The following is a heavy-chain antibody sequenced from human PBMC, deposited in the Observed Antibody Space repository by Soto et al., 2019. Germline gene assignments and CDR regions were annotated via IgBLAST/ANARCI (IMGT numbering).Heavy chain of an antibody. Sequence: QITLKESGPRLVKPTQTLTLTCTFSGFSLSTSGVGVGWIRQPPGKALEWLALIYWDGDKRYSPSLKSRLTFTKDNSKYRVVLTMTNMEPVDTATYSCAQRPPHLPSTSLWVDPWGQGTVVTVSS. CDR3: AQRPPHLPSTSLWVDP. V-gene: IGHV2-5*02. CDR1: GFSLSTSGVG. CDR2: IYWDGDK. J-gene: IGHJ5*02.